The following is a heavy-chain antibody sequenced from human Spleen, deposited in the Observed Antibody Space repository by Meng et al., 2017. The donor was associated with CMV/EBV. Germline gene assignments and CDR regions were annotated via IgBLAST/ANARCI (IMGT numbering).Heavy chain of an antibody. CDR1: GYNFISYY. J-gene: IGHJ6*02. CDR3: ARDATRWSGPFGNHYYYGLEV. Sequence: ASVKVSCKASGYNFISYYMHWVRQAPGQGLEWMGIINPSGGSTSYAQKFQGRVTMTRDTSTSTVYMELSSLRSEDTAVYYCARDATRWSGPFGNHYYYGLEVWGQGTTVTVSS. V-gene: IGHV1-46*01. CDR2: INPSGGST. D-gene: IGHD4-23*01.